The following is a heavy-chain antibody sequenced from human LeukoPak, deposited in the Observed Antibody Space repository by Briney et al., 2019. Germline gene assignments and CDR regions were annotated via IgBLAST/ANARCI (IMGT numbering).Heavy chain of an antibody. CDR2: IYYSGST. Sequence: PSETPSLTCTVSGGSISSYYWSWIRQPPGKGLEWIGYIYYSGSTNYNPSLRSRVTISVDTAKNQFSLKLSSVTAADTAVYYCARGSVAGTRGLSEFDYWGQGTLVTVSS. J-gene: IGHJ4*02. V-gene: IGHV4-59*01. D-gene: IGHD6-19*01. CDR1: GGSISSYY. CDR3: ARGSVAGTRGLSEFDY.